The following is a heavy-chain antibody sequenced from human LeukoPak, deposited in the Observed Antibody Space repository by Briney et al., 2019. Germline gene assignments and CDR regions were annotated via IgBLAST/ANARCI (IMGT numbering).Heavy chain of an antibody. CDR1: GFTFSNYW. D-gene: IGHD1-26*01. Sequence: GGSLRLSCAASGFTFSNYWMSWVRQAPGKGLEWVANTKQDGSEKNYVDSVKGRFTISRDNAKNSLYLQMNSLRAEDTAVYYCARRPSGMDVWGKGTTVTVSS. V-gene: IGHV3-7*01. J-gene: IGHJ6*04. CDR2: TKQDGSEK. CDR3: ARRPSGMDV.